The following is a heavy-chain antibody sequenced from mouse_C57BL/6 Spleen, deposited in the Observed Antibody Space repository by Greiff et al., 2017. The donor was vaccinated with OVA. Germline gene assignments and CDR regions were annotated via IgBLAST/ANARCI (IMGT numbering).Heavy chain of an antibody. J-gene: IGHJ4*01. V-gene: IGHV1-4*01. D-gene: IGHD3-3*01. CDR3: ARTRDDYAMDY. CDR1: GYTFTSYT. CDR2: INPSSGYT. Sequence: QVQLQQSGAELARPGASVKMSCKASGYTFTSYTMHWVKQRPGQGLEWIGYINPSSGYTKYNQKFKDKATLTADKSSSTAYMQLSSLTSEDSAVYYCARTRDDYAMDYWGQGTSVTVSS.